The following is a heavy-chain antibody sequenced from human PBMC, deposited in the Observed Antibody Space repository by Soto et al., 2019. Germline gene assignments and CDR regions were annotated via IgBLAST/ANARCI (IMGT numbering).Heavy chain of an antibody. CDR3: ARGRYGDYGGFDY. CDR2: INHSGST. CDR1: GGSFSGYY. D-gene: IGHD4-17*01. V-gene: IGHV4-34*01. Sequence: QVQLQQWGAGLLKPSETLSHTCAVYGGSFSGYYWSWIRQPPGKGLEWIGEINHSGSTNYNPSLKSRVTISVDTSKNQFALKLSSVTAADTAVYYCARGRYGDYGGFDYWGQGTLVTVSS. J-gene: IGHJ4*02.